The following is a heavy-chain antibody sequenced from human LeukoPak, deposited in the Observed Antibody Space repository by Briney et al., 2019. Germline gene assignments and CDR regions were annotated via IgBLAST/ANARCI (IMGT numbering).Heavy chain of an antibody. CDR3: ARSGPADIVVVPAANWFDP. D-gene: IGHD2-2*01. J-gene: IGHJ5*02. Sequence: PSQTLSLTCTVSGGSISSGDYYWRWIRQPPGKGLEWIGYIYYSGSTYYNPSLKSRVTISVDTSKNQFSLKLSSVTAADTAVYYCARSGPADIVVVPAANWFDPWGQGTLVTVSS. CDR1: GGSISSGDYY. V-gene: IGHV4-30-4*01. CDR2: IYYSGST.